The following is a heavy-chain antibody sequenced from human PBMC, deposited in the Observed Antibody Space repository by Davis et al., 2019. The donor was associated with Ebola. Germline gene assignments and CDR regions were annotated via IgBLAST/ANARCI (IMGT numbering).Heavy chain of an antibody. Sequence: SETLSLTCAVYGGSFSGYYWSWIRQPPGKGLEWIGEINHSGSTNYNPSLKSRVTISVDTSKNQFSLKLSSVTAADTAVYYCARVGLLWFGELIYYYYGMDVWGQGTTVTVSS. CDR2: INHSGST. CDR3: ARVGLLWFGELIYYYYGMDV. CDR1: GGSFSGYY. V-gene: IGHV4-34*01. D-gene: IGHD3-10*01. J-gene: IGHJ6*02.